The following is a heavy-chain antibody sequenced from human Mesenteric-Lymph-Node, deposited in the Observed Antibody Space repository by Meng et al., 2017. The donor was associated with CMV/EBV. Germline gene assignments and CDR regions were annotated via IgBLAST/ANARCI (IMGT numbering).Heavy chain of an antibody. Sequence: ETLSLTCAASGFTFSSYSMNWVRQAPGKGLEWVSYISSSSSTIYYADSVKGRFTISRDNAKNSLYLQMNSLRAEDTAVYYCARALGHFYAMDVWGQGTTVTVSS. V-gene: IGHV3-48*04. CDR3: ARALGHFYAMDV. J-gene: IGHJ6*02. CDR2: ISSSSSTI. CDR1: GFTFSSYS.